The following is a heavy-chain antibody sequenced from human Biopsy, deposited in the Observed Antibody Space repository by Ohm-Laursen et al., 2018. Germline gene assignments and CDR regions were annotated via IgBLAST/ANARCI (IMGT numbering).Heavy chain of an antibody. V-gene: IGHV1-69*06. J-gene: IGHJ1*01. CDR2: NIPILGTG. CDR3: ATKLTGYFHH. Sequence: SSVKDSCKAPGGTLSNYGVNWVRQAPGQGLEWLGGNIPILGTGNYAQKFQDRVTVAADTSTSTATMELRSLRSDDTAVYYCATKLTGYFHHWGQGILVIVSS. CDR1: GGTLSNYG. D-gene: IGHD3-9*01.